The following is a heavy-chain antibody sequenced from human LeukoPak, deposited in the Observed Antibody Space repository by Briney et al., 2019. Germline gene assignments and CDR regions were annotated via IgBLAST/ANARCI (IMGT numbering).Heavy chain of an antibody. CDR1: GFTFSSYG. CDR3: AKDRGVDTMVRGVTNWFDP. CDR2: IRYDGSNK. Sequence: GGSLRLSCAASGFTFSSYGMHWVRQAPGKGLEWVAFIRYDGSNKYYADSVKGRFTISRDNSKNTLYLQMNSLRAEDTAVYYCAKDRGVDTMVRGVTNWFDPWGQGTLVTVSS. V-gene: IGHV3-30*02. J-gene: IGHJ5*02. D-gene: IGHD3-10*01.